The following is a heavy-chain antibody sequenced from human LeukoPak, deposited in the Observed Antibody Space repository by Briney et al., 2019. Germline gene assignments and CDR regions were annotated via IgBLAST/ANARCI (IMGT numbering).Heavy chain of an antibody. J-gene: IGHJ4*02. V-gene: IGHV5-51*01. D-gene: IGHD3-3*01. CDR1: GYSFTTYW. CDR3: ASTYDFWSGYPL. Sequence: GEFLKISCTGSGYSFTTYWIGWVRQMPGKGLEWMGIIYPGDSDTKYSPSFQGQVTISADKSISTASLQWSSLKASDSAMYYCASTYDFWSGYPLWGQGTLVTVSS. CDR2: IYPGDSDT.